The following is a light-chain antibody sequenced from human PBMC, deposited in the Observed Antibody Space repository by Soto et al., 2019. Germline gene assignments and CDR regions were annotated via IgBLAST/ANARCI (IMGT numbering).Light chain of an antibody. CDR2: DAS. CDR1: QTVRNNY. V-gene: IGKV3D-20*02. J-gene: IGKJ5*01. Sequence: IVLTQSPGTLSLSPWERATLSCRASQTVRNNYLAWYQQKPGQAPRLLIYDASSRATGIPDRFSGSGSGTDFTLTISRLEPEDFAVYYCQQRRSWQVTFGQGTRLEI. CDR3: QQRRSWQVT.